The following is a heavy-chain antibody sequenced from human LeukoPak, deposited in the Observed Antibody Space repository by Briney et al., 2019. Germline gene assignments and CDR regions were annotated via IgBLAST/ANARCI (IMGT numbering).Heavy chain of an antibody. Sequence: KPSETLSLTCTVSGGSISSYYWSWIRQPPGKGLEWIGYIYYSGSTNYNPSLKSRVTISVDTSKNQFSLKLSSVTAADTAVYYCERGYCSGGSCYPTHTDYWGQGTLVTVSS. CDR2: IYYSGST. CDR3: ERGYCSGGSCYPTHTDY. CDR1: GGSISSYY. J-gene: IGHJ4*02. D-gene: IGHD2-15*01. V-gene: IGHV4-59*01.